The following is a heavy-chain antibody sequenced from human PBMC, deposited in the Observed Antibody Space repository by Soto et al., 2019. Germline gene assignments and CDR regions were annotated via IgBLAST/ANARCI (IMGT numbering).Heavy chain of an antibody. D-gene: IGHD6-13*01. Sequence: QVQLVQSGAEVKKPGASVKVSCKASGYTFTSYGISWVRQAPGQGLEWMGWISAYNGNTNYAQKLQGRVTMTTDTSTSKAYMGLRSLRSDDTAVYYCARVYSSSWYHRDGFDPWGQGTLVTVSS. V-gene: IGHV1-18*01. CDR3: ARVYSSSWYHRDGFDP. CDR2: ISAYNGNT. J-gene: IGHJ5*02. CDR1: GYTFTSYG.